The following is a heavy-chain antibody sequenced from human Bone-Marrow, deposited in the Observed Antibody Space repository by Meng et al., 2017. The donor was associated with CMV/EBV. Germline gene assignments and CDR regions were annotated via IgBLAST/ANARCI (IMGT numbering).Heavy chain of an antibody. D-gene: IGHD4-17*01. CDR1: GFTFSRYW. Sequence: GESLKISCAASGFTFSRYWMSWVRQAPGKGLEWVANIKQDGSEKYYVDSVKGRFTISRDNANNSLYLQMNSLRAEDTAVYYCARNPVTNRRGSHFDYWGQGTLVTVSS. CDR3: ARNPVTNRRGSHFDY. V-gene: IGHV3-7*01. CDR2: IKQDGSEK. J-gene: IGHJ4*02.